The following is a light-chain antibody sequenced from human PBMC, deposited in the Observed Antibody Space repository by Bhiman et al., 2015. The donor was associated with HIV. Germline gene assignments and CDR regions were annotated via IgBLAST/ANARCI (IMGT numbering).Light chain of an antibody. Sequence: QSALTQPASVSGSPGQSITISCTGTSSDVGSYNLVSWYQQYPGRAPKLIISEVRMRPSGVSSRFSGSKSGNTASLTISGLQAEDEADYYCVAWDDSLNGVVFGGGTKLTVL. V-gene: IGLV2-23*02. CDR2: EVR. CDR3: VAWDDSLNGVV. J-gene: IGLJ2*01. CDR1: SSDVGSYNL.